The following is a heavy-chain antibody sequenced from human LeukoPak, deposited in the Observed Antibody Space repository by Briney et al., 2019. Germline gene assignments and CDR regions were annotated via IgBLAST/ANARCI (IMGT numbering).Heavy chain of an antibody. CDR3: ARDLIRGYCSGGSCYSLIHNWFDP. CDR1: GYTCTGYY. J-gene: IGHJ5*02. V-gene: IGHV1-2*02. CDR2: INPNSGGT. D-gene: IGHD2-15*01. Sequence: ASVTVSCKASGYTCTGYYMHWVRQAPGQGLEWMGWINPNSGGTNYAQKFQGRVTMTRDTSISTAYMELSRLRSDDTAVYYCARDLIRGYCSGGSCYSLIHNWFDPWGQGTLVTVSS.